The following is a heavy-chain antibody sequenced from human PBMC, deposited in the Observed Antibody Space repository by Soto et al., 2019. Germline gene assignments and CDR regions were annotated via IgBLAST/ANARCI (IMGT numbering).Heavy chain of an antibody. V-gene: IGHV4-59*01. CDR1: GGSLSSYY. J-gene: IGHJ3*02. CDR3: ARRYGSAFDI. CDR2: IYYRGST. D-gene: IGHD3-10*01. Sequence: QVQLQESGPGLVKPSETLSLTCTVSGGSLSSYYWSWIRQPPGKGLEWIGYIYYRGSTNYNPTLRRRVTISADTSKNQCSPKLTSVTAAETAVYYCARRYGSAFDIWGQGTMVTVSS.